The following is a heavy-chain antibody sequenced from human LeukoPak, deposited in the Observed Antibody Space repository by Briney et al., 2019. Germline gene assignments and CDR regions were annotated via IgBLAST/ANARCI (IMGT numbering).Heavy chain of an antibody. J-gene: IGHJ4*02. V-gene: IGHV4-38-2*01. CDR1: GYSISSGYY. D-gene: IGHD5-24*01. CDR2: IHHSGST. Sequence: PSETLSLTCAVSGYSISSGYYWGWIRPPPGKGLEWIGMIHHSGSTFYNPSLKRRVTISVDTSKNQFSLRLSSVTAADTAVYYCARHEAEMATILGGYWGQGTLVTVSS. CDR3: ARHEAEMATILGGY.